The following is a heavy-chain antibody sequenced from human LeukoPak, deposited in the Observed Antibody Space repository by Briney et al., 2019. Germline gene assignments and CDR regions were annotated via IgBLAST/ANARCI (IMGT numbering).Heavy chain of an antibody. CDR3: ARGAVGAHDY. Sequence: QPGGSLRLSCAASGFTFSSYSMNWVRQAPGKGLEWVSYISPSSSTIYSADSVKGRFTISRDNAKNTLYLQMNSLRAEDTALYYCARGAVGAHDYWGQGTLITVSS. J-gene: IGHJ4*02. V-gene: IGHV3-48*04. CDR1: GFTFSSYS. CDR2: ISPSSSTI. D-gene: IGHD1-26*01.